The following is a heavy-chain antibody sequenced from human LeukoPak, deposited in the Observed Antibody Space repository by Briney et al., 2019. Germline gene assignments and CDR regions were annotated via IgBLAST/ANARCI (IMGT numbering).Heavy chain of an antibody. CDR1: GHTFTNYG. CDR2: ISAYNGNT. CDR3: ARASYRGYSYGYNDFDY. Sequence: ASVKVSCKAPGHTFTNYGISWVRQAPGQGLEWMGWISAYNGNTNYAQKLQGRVTMTTDTSTSTAYMELRSLRSDDTAVYYCARASYRGYSYGYNDFDYWGQGTLVTVSS. J-gene: IGHJ4*02. V-gene: IGHV1-18*01. D-gene: IGHD5-18*01.